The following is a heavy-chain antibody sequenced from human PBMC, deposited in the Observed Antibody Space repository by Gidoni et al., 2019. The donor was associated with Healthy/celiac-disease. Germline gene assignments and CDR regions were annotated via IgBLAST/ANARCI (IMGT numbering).Heavy chain of an antibody. CDR1: GFTFSSYW. D-gene: IGHD3-22*01. CDR2: INSYGSST. CDR3: AREDSSGYSEGSDDAFDI. J-gene: IGHJ3*02. Sequence: EVQLVESGGGLVQPGGSLRLACAASGFTFSSYWRHWVRQAPGKGLVWVSRINSYGSSTSYADSVKGRFTISRDNAKNTLYLQMNSLRAEDTAVYYCAREDSSGYSEGSDDAFDIWGQGTMVTVSS. V-gene: IGHV3-74*01.